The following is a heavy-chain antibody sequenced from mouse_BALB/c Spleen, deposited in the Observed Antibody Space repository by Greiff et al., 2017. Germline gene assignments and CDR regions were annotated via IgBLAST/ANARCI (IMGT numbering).Heavy chain of an antibody. J-gene: IGHJ2*01. CDR3: ARDPGLYYFDY. CDR2: IRNKANGYTT. CDR1: GFTFTDYY. Sequence: EVKLQESGGGLVQPGGSLRLSCATSGFTFTDYYMSWVRQPPGKALEWLGFIRNKANGYTTEYSASVKGRFTISRDNSQSILYLQMNTLRAEDSATYYCARDPGLYYFDYWGQGTTLTVSS. V-gene: IGHV7-3*02.